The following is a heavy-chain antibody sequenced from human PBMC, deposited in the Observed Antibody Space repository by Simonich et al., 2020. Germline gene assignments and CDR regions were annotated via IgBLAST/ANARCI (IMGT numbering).Heavy chain of an antibody. D-gene: IGHD3-22*01. Sequence: QVQLVQSGAEVKKPGASVKVSCQVSGYTLTELSMHWVRQAPGKGLEGMGVFDPENGETINAQKFQGRVTMTEDTSTDTAYMELSSLRSEDTAVYYCATVSYYDSSGYRLDYWGQGTLVTVSS. CDR1: GYTLTELS. CDR2: FDPENGET. J-gene: IGHJ4*02. V-gene: IGHV1-24*01. CDR3: ATVSYYDSSGYRLDY.